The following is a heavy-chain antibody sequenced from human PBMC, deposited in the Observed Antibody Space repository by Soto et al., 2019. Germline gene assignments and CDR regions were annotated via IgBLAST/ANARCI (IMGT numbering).Heavy chain of an antibody. Sequence: SETLSLTCTVSVGSISSGGYYWSWIRQHPGKGLEWIGYIYYSGSTYYNPSLKSRVTISVDTSKNQFSLKLSSVTAADTAVYYCARVMEWLLYFDYWGQGTLVTVSS. CDR1: VGSISSGGYY. V-gene: IGHV4-31*03. D-gene: IGHD3-3*01. CDR3: ARVMEWLLYFDY. J-gene: IGHJ4*02. CDR2: IYYSGST.